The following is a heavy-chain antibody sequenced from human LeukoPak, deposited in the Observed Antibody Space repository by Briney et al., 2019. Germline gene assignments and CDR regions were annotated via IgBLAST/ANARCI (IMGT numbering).Heavy chain of an antibody. CDR1: GYTFSGYY. CDR2: INPNSGGT. V-gene: IGHV1-2*06. D-gene: IGHD4-11*01. J-gene: IGHJ3*02. Sequence: ASVKVSCKASGYTFSGYYMHWVRQAPGQGLEWMGRINPNSGGTNYAQKFQGRVTMTRDTSISTAYMELSRLRSDDTAVYYCARELQDDAFDIWGQGTMVTVSS. CDR3: ARELQDDAFDI.